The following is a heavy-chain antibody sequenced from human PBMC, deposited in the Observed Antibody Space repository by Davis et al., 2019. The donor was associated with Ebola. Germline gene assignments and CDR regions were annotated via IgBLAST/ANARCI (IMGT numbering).Heavy chain of an antibody. CDR1: GFTFRNYN. CDR2: ISFDGTKR. Sequence: GESLKISCAASGFTFRNYNMNWVRQVPGKGLEWVAYISFDGTKRYYADSVKGRFTISRDNSKNTLYLQMSSLRVEDTAVYYCVKGSGAVGYFDWFVDYWGQGTLVTVSS. J-gene: IGHJ4*02. D-gene: IGHD3-9*01. V-gene: IGHV3-30*14. CDR3: VKGSGAVGYFDWFVDY.